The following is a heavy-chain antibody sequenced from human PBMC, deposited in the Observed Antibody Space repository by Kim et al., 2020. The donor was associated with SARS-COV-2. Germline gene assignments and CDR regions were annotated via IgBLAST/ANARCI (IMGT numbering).Heavy chain of an antibody. V-gene: IGHV3-15*01. D-gene: IGHD6-6*01. CDR2: IKSRADGGTT. J-gene: IGHJ4*02. CDR3: TALHGLGPFGSSSSEF. Sequence: GGSLRLSCAVSGFTFSSAWMTWVRQAPGKGLEWVGRIKSRADGGTTDYAAPVTGRFTISRDDSKNTMYLEMDSLNTEDTAVYYCTALHGLGPFGSSSSEFWGQGALVTVS. CDR1: GFTFSSAW.